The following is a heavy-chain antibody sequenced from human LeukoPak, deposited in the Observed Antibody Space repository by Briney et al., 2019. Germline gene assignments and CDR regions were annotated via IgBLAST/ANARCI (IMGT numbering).Heavy chain of an antibody. CDR1: GYNFTSYW. D-gene: IGHD7-27*01. Sequence: GESLKISCQGSGYNFTSYWIGWVRQMPGKGLEWMGILYTADSDTRYSPSFQGQVTISADKSISTAYLQWSSLKASDIAMYYCARGPERELGMGCCDYWGQGTLVTVSS. J-gene: IGHJ4*02. CDR3: ARGPERELGMGCCDY. V-gene: IGHV5-51*01. CDR2: LYTADSDT.